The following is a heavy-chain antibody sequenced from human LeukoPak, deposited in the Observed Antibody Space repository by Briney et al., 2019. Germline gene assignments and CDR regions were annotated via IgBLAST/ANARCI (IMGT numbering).Heavy chain of an antibody. D-gene: IGHD6-13*01. CDR2: IYYSGST. V-gene: IGHV4-39*07. Sequence: SETLSLTCTVSGGSISSSSYYWGWIRQPPGKGLEWIGSIYYSGSTYYNPSLKSRVTISVDTSKNQFSLKLSSVTAADTAVYYCARDAAAADPQTYYYYYYMDVWGKGTAVTVSS. J-gene: IGHJ6*03. CDR1: GGSISSSSYY. CDR3: ARDAAAADPQTYYYYYYMDV.